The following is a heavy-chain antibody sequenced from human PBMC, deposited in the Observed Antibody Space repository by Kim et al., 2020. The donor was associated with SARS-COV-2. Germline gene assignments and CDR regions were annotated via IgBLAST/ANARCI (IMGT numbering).Heavy chain of an antibody. CDR3: ARGGEPGDYYYYGMDV. CDR2: IIPIFGTA. V-gene: IGHV1-69*13. Sequence: SVKVSCKASGGTFSSYAISWVRQAPGQGLEWMGGIIPIFGTANYAQKFQGRVTITADESTSTAYMELSSLRSEDTAAYYCARGGEPGDYYYYGMDVWGQGTTVTVSS. CDR1: GGTFSSYA. J-gene: IGHJ6*02. D-gene: IGHD3-10*01.